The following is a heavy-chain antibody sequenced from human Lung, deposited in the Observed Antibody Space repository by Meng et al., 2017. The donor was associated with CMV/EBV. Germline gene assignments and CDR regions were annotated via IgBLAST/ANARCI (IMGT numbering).Heavy chain of an antibody. J-gene: IGHJ4*02. CDR2: INHSGST. CDR3: ARGSSSWYPKYYFDY. CDR1: GGSFSGYY. D-gene: IGHD6-13*01. Sequence: SXTXSLXCAVYGGSFSGYYWSWIRQPPGKGLEWIGEINHSGSTNYNPSLKSRVTISVDTSKNQFSLKLSSVIAADTAVYYCARGSSSWYPKYYFDYWGQGTLVTVSS. V-gene: IGHV4-34*01.